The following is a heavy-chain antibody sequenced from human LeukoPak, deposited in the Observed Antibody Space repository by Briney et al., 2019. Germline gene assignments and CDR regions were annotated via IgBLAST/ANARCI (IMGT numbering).Heavy chain of an antibody. CDR1: GYSFTSYW. CDR3: ARRNDYDSSGYLLGDAFDV. D-gene: IGHD3-22*01. Sequence: GESLKISCKGSGYSFTSYWIGWVRQMPGKGLEWMGIIYPGDSDTRYSPSFQGQVTISADKSISTAYLQWSSLKASDTAMYYCARRNDYDSSGYLLGDAFDVWGQGTMVTVSS. J-gene: IGHJ3*01. CDR2: IYPGDSDT. V-gene: IGHV5-51*01.